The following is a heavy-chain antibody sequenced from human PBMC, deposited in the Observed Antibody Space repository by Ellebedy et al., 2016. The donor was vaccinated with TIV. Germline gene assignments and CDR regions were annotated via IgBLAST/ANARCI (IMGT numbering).Heavy chain of an antibody. CDR1: GFTVSSNS. V-gene: IGHV3-66*01. J-gene: IGHJ4*02. CDR2: IYSGGGP. D-gene: IGHD3-10*01. Sequence: GESLKISCAASGFTVSSNSMNWVRQAPGKGLEWVSVIYSGGGPSYAESVKGRFTICRDTSKNTLFLQMNSLRAEETAVDYCARKHLYGLDWGQGTLVTVSS. CDR3: ARKHLYGLD.